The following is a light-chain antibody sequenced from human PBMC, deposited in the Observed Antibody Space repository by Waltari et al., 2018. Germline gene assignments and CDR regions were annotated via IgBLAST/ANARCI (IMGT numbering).Light chain of an antibody. CDR1: SSDVGGYNY. Sequence: QSALTQPASVSGSPGQSITISCTGTSSDVGGYNYVSWYQPHPGKAPKLMIYDVSNRPSGVSNRVSGSKSGNPASLTISGLQAEDEADYYCSSYTSSSTRVFGTGTKVTVL. CDR2: DVS. J-gene: IGLJ1*01. V-gene: IGLV2-14*03. CDR3: SSYTSSSTRV.